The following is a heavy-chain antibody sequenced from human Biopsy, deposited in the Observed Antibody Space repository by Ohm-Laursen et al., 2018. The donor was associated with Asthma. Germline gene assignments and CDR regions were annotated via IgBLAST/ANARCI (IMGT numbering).Heavy chain of an antibody. D-gene: IGHD3-9*01. V-gene: IGHV3-30*04. CDR2: ISIGGRKT. CDR1: GFIFGDFE. Sequence: SLRLSCTASGFIFGDFEMHWVRQAPGKGLEWVAGISIGGRKTIDAEAVRGRFSISRDNLSKTLFLQMTSLTLEDTAVYYCAAGPYDGTLTGHQYFEYWGRGSLITVSS. CDR3: AAGPYDGTLTGHQYFEY. J-gene: IGHJ4*02.